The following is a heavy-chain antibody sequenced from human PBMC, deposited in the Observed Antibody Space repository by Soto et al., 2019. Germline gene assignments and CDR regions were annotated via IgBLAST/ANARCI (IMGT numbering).Heavy chain of an antibody. V-gene: IGHV5-51*01. CDR3: ARLGGSIVVVVAATPFDY. D-gene: IGHD2-15*01. CDR1: GYSFTSYW. Sequence: GESLKIACKGSGYSFTSYWIGWVRQMPGKGLVWMGIIYPGDSDTRYSPSFQGQVTISADKSISTAYLQWSSLKASDTAMYYCARLGGSIVVVVAATPFDYWGQGTLVTVSS. J-gene: IGHJ4*02. CDR2: IYPGDSDT.